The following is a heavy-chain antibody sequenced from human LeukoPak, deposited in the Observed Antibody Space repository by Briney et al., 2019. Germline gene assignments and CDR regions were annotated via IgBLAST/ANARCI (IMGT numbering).Heavy chain of an antibody. Sequence: SETLSLTCAVYGGSFSGYYWSWIRQPPGKGLEWIGEINHSGSTNYNPSLKSRVTISVDTSKNQISLKLSSVTAADTAVYYCARRRRRDGRIGINWFDPWGQGTLVTVSS. CDR1: GGSFSGYY. V-gene: IGHV4-34*01. J-gene: IGHJ5*02. D-gene: IGHD5-24*01. CDR2: INHSGST. CDR3: ARRRRRDGRIGINWFDP.